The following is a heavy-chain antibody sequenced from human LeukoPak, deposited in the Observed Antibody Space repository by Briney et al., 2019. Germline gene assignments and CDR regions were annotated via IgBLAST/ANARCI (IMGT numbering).Heavy chain of an antibody. CDR3: ARHEDLHGLGDY. D-gene: IGHD3-3*01. CDR1: GYSFTSYW. Sequence: GESLKISCKGSGYSFTSYWIGWVRQMPGKGLEWMGIIYPGDSDTRYSPSSQGQVTISAHKSISTAYLQWSSLKATDTAMYYSARHEDLHGLGDYWGQGTLVTVSS. V-gene: IGHV5-51*01. CDR2: IYPGDSDT. J-gene: IGHJ4*02.